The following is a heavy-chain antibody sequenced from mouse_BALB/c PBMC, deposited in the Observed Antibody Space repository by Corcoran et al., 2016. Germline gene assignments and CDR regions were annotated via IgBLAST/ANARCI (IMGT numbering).Heavy chain of an antibody. V-gene: IGHV14-3*02. D-gene: IGHD2-1*01. CDR2: IDPANGST. CDR3: GRSREGNYVVY. CDR1: GFNITDTY. Sequence: EGQLQQSGAELVKPGASVKLSCTASGFNITDTYMHWVKQRTAQGLEWIGRIDPANGSTKSDPKFQGKATMTADTSSNTVYLQLSSLTSEATAVYYCGRSREGNYVVYWGQGTTLTVSS. J-gene: IGHJ2*01.